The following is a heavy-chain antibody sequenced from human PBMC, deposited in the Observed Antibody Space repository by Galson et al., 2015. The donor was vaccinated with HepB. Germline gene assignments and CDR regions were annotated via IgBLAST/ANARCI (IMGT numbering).Heavy chain of an antibody. J-gene: IGHJ4*02. D-gene: IGHD2-2*01. Sequence: SVKASCKASGYTFTSYYMHWVRQAPGQGLEWMGIINPSGGSTSYAQKFQGRVTMTRDTSTSTVYMELSSLRSEDTAVYYCARDFVPAASGYYFDYWGQGTLVTVSS. V-gene: IGHV1-46*01. CDR3: ARDFVPAASGYYFDY. CDR2: INPSGGST. CDR1: GYTFTSYY.